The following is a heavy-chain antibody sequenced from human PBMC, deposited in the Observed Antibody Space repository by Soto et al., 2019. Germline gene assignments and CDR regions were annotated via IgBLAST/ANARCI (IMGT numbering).Heavy chain of an antibody. CDR2: ISSSSSTI. D-gene: IGHD3-9*01. J-gene: IGHJ5*02. CDR1: GFTFSSYS. Sequence: HPGGSLRLSCAASGFTFSSYSMNWVRQAPGKGLEWVSYISSSSSTIYYADSVKGRFTISRDNAKNSLYLQMNSLRAEDTAVYYCASDDILTGQLLRPNWFDPWGQGTLVTVSS. V-gene: IGHV3-48*01. CDR3: ASDDILTGQLLRPNWFDP.